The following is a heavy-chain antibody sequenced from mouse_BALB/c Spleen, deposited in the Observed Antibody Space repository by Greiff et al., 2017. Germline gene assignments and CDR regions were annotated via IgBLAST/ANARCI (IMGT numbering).Heavy chain of an antibody. CDR3: VRRGYDWYFDV. CDR1: GFTFSSFG. Sequence: EVQVVESGGGLVQPGGSRKLSCAASGFTFSSFGMHWVRQTPEKGLEWVAYISSGSSTIYYADTVKGRFTISRDNPKNTLFLQMNSLRAEDTAMYYGVRRGYDWYFDVWGAGTTVTVSS. V-gene: IGHV5-17*02. D-gene: IGHD2-2*01. J-gene: IGHJ1*01. CDR2: ISSGSSTI.